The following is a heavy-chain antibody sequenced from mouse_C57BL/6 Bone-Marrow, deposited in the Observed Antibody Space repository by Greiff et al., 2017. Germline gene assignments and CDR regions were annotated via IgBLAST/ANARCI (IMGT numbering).Heavy chain of an antibody. CDR3: ARGGWLRYAMDY. D-gene: IGHD2-2*01. V-gene: IGHV1-59*01. Sequence: QVQLQQPGAELVRPGTSVKLSCKASGYTFTSYWMQWVKQRPGQGLEWIGVIDPTDSYTNYNQKFKGKATLTVDTSSTTAYMQLSSLTSGDSAVYYCARGGWLRYAMDYWGRGTSVTVSS. J-gene: IGHJ4*01. CDR2: IDPTDSYT. CDR1: GYTFTSYW.